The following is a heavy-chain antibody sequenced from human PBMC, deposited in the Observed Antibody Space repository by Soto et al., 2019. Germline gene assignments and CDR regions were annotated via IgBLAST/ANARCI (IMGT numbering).Heavy chain of an antibody. Sequence: QLQLQDSGPGLVMPSETLSLTCTVSGGSISTTSYYWGWIRQPPGKGLEWIGNIYYSGSTYYNPSLKSRVTVSVDTTKNQFSPKLSSVTAADTAMYYCARQSEYYYATGRAAPLYGMDVWGQGTTVTVS. V-gene: IGHV4-39*01. CDR1: GGSISTTSYY. CDR3: ARQSEYYYATGRAAPLYGMDV. D-gene: IGHD3-10*01. J-gene: IGHJ6*02. CDR2: IYYSGST.